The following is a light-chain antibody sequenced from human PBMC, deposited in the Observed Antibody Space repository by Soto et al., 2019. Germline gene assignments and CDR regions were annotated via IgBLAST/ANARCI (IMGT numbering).Light chain of an antibody. CDR1: SGDVGGYDY. Sequence: QSALTQPASVSGSPGQSIAISCTGTSGDVGGYDYVSWYQQHPDKAPKLMLYEVTKRPSWVSNRFSGSKSGNTASLTSSGLQPEDEADYYCSSHTSCSTRGFGRGTKLTVL. CDR2: EVT. CDR3: SSHTSCSTRG. V-gene: IGLV2-14*01. J-gene: IGLJ1*01.